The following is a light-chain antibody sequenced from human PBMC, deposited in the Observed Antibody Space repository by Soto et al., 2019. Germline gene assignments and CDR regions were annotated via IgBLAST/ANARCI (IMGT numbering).Light chain of an antibody. Sequence: QAVVTQPASVSGSPGQSITISCTGTSSDVGGYNYVSWYQQHPGKAPKLMIYDVGSRPSGISDRFSGSKSGNTASLTISGLQAEAEADYYCSSYTDSILVFGGGTKVTVL. CDR1: SSDVGGYNY. V-gene: IGLV2-14*03. J-gene: IGLJ3*02. CDR2: DVG. CDR3: SSYTDSILV.